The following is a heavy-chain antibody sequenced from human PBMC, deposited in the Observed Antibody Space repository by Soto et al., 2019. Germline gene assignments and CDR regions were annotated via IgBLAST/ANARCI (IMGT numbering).Heavy chain of an antibody. CDR1: GGSISSSNW. J-gene: IGHJ5*02. Sequence: SETLSLTCAVSGGSISSSNWWSWVRQPPGKGLEWIGEIYHSGSTNYNPSLKSRVTISVDKSKNQFSLKLSSVTAADTAVYYCARGMTTVTRWFDPWGQGTLVTVSS. V-gene: IGHV4-4*02. CDR2: IYHSGST. D-gene: IGHD4-17*01. CDR3: ARGMTTVTRWFDP.